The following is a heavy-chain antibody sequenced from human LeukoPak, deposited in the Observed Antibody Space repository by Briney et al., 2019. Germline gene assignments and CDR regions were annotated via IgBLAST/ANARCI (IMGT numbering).Heavy chain of an antibody. CDR3: ADLGHSD. CDR1: GFTFDDYA. D-gene: IGHD5-18*01. V-gene: IGHV3-9*01. J-gene: IGHJ4*02. Sequence: GGSLRLSCAASGFTFDDYAMHWVRQAPGKGLEWVSGISWNSGSIGYADSVKGRFTISRDNAKNSLYLQMNSLRVEDTAVYFCADLGHSDWGQGTLVTVSS. CDR2: ISWNSGSI.